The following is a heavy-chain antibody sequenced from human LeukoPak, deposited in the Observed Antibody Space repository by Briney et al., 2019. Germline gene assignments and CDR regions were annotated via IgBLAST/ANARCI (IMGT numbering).Heavy chain of an antibody. CDR2: ISRSSDTT. V-gene: IGHV3-48*04. CDR3: ARPSGSSWYPAFDM. D-gene: IGHD6-13*01. Sequence: GGSLRLSCVASGFTFNIYSMNWVRQAPGKGLEWVSYISRSSDTTWYADSVKGRFTISRDNAKNSLFLEMNSLRAEDTAVYYCARPSGSSWYPAFDMWGQGTMVTVSS. CDR1: GFTFNIYS. J-gene: IGHJ3*02.